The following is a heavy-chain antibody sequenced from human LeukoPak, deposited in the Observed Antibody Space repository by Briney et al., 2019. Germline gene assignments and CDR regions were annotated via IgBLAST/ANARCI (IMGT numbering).Heavy chain of an antibody. CDR2: ISSSGSTI. V-gene: IGHV3-48*03. J-gene: IGHJ4*02. CDR3: ARDSKMGLDY. D-gene: IGHD5-24*01. Sequence: GGSLRLSCAASGFTFSSYEMNWVRQAPGKGLEWVSYISSSGSTIYYADSVKGRFTISRDNAKNSLYLQMNSLGAEDTAVYYCARDSKMGLDYWGQGTLVTVSS. CDR1: GFTFSSYE.